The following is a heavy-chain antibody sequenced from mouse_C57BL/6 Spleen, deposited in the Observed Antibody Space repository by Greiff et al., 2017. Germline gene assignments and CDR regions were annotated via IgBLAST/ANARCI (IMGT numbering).Heavy chain of an antibody. D-gene: IGHD2-5*01. CDR3: GVYYSNFYYAMDY. V-gene: IGHV1-55*01. CDR1: GYTSTSYW. Sequence: VQLQQPGAELVKPGASVKMSCKASGYTSTSYWITWVKQRPGQGLEWIGDIYPGSGSTNYNEKFKSKATLTVDTSSSTAYMQLSSLTSEDSAVYYCGVYYSNFYYAMDYWGQGTSVTVSS. CDR2: IYPGSGST. J-gene: IGHJ4*01.